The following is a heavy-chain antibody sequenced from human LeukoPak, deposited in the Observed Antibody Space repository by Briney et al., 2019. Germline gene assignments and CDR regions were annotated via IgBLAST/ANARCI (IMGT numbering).Heavy chain of an antibody. J-gene: IGHJ4*02. CDR2: IYYSGST. CDR1: VGSISSYY. CDR3: ARYSSSSGYFDY. V-gene: IGHV4-59*01. Sequence: SETLSLTCTVSVGSISSYYWSWIRHPPGKGLEWIGYIYYSGSTNYNPSLKSRVTISVDTSKNQFSLKLSSVTAADTAVYYCARYSSSSGYFDYWGQGTLVTVSS. D-gene: IGHD6-6*01.